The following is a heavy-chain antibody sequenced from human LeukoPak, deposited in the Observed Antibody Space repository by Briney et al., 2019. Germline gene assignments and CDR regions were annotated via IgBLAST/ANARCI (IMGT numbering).Heavy chain of an antibody. CDR3: ARGSWIQLDY. J-gene: IGHJ4*02. Sequence: GGSLRLSCAASGFTFSSYGMHWVRQAPGKGLEWVAVISYDGSNKYYADSVKGRFTISRDNSKNTLYLQMNSLRAEDTAVYYCARGSWIQLDYWGQGTLVTVSS. CDR1: GFTFSSYG. CDR2: ISYDGSNK. D-gene: IGHD5-18*01. V-gene: IGHV3-30*03.